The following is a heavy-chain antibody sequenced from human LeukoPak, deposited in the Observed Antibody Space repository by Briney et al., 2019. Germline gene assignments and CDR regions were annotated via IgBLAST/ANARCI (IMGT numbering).Heavy chain of an antibody. CDR3: ARRGSGWYYFDY. V-gene: IGHV4-59*08. Sequence: PSETLSLTCTVSGGSFSSYYWMWIRHTPERGLEWIGYMCYSGRNDYGPSLKSRVTMPVDKSKNQFSLKLSSVTAADTAVYYCARRGSGWYYFDYWGQGTLVTISP. J-gene: IGHJ4*02. CDR2: MCYSGRN. D-gene: IGHD6-19*01. CDR1: GGSFSSYY.